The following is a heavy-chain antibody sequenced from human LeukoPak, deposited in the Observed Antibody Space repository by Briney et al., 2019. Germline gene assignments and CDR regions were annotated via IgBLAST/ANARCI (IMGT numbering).Heavy chain of an antibody. D-gene: IGHD2-2*01. CDR3: ARDIVVVPAARWRTDYGMDV. J-gene: IGHJ6*02. V-gene: IGHV4-31*03. CDR1: GGSISSGGYY. CDR2: MYYSGST. Sequence: PSETLSLTCTVSGGSISSGGYYWRGVRQDGGKGVEGIGYMYYSGSTYYNPSLKSRVTISVATSKNQFSLKLSSVTAADTAVYYCARDIVVVPAARWRTDYGMDVWGQGTTVTVSS.